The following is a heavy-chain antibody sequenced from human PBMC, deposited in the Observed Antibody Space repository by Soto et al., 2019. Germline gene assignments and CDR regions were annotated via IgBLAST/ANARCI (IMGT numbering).Heavy chain of an antibody. V-gene: IGHV3-30*02. Sequence: GGSLRLSCAASGVTFDTRAIHWLRQAPGPGLEWVAVIPFDGSNKRYVDSVEGRFSISRDNSKTTSYLEMNGLKPEDTALYYCAIDYGFWSGYFDYWGQGTQVTVSS. J-gene: IGHJ4*02. D-gene: IGHD3-3*01. CDR3: AIDYGFWSGYFDY. CDR2: IPFDGSNK. CDR1: GVTFDTRA.